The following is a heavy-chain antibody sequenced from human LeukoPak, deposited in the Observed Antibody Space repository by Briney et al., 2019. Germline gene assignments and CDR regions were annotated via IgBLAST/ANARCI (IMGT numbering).Heavy chain of an antibody. CDR1: GGSISSSSYY. D-gene: IGHD3-22*01. Sequence: SETLSLTCTVSGGSISSSSYYWGWIRQPPGKGLEWIGSIYYSGSTYYNPSLKSRVTISVDTSKNQFSLKLSSVTAADTAVYYCARTFNYYDSSGYYYLYYYYYMDVWGKGTTVTVSS. CDR2: IYYSGST. V-gene: IGHV4-39*07. J-gene: IGHJ6*03. CDR3: ARTFNYYDSSGYYYLYYYYYMDV.